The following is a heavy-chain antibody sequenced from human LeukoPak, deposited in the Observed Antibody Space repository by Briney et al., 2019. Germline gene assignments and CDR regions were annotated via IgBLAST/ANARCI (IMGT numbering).Heavy chain of an antibody. CDR3: ARHSVDAFDI. CDR2: IYYSGST. J-gene: IGHJ3*02. V-gene: IGHV4-59*08. CDR1: GGSISSYN. D-gene: IGHD6-19*01. Sequence: SETLSLTCTVSGGSISSYNWSWLRQPPGKRLEWIGYIYYSGSTNYNPSLKSRVTISVDTSKNQFSLKLSSVTAADTAVYYCARHSVDAFDIWGQGTMVTVSS.